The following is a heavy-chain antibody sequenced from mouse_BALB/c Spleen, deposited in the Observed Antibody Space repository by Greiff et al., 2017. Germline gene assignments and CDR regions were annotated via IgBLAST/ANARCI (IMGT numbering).Heavy chain of an antibody. CDR1: GFTFSDYY. Sequence: EVKVVESGGGLVKPGGSLKLSCAASGFTFSDYYMYWVRQTPGKRLEWVATISDGGSYTYYPDSVKGRFTISRDNAKNNLYLQMSSLKSEDTAMYYCARGYAMDYWGQGTSVTVSS. CDR2: ISDGGSYT. V-gene: IGHV5-4*02. CDR3: ARGYAMDY. J-gene: IGHJ4*01.